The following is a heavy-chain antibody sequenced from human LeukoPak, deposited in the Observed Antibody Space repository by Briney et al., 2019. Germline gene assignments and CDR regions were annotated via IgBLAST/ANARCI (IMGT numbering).Heavy chain of an antibody. V-gene: IGHV3-21*01. D-gene: IGHD6-19*01. Sequence: GGSLRLSCAASGFTFSSYSMNWVRQAPGKGLEWVSSISSSSSYIYYADSVKGRFTISRDNAKNSLYLQMNSLRAEDTAVYYCARDLRIAVASDDYWGQGTLVIVSS. CDR3: ARDLRIAVASDDY. CDR1: GFTFSSYS. CDR2: ISSSSSYI. J-gene: IGHJ4*02.